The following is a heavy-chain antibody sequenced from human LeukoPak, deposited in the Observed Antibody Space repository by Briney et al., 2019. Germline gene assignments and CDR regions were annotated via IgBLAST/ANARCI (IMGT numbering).Heavy chain of an antibody. Sequence: GGSLRLSCVASGFTFSNYAMSWVRQAPGKGLEWVSAISGSGGSTYYADSVKGRFTISRDNSKNTLYLQMNSLRAEDTAVYYCAKAFYDYSNYYFDYWGQGTLVTVSS. CDR1: GFTFSNYA. V-gene: IGHV3-23*01. CDR2: ISGSGGST. D-gene: IGHD4-11*01. CDR3: AKAFYDYSNYYFDY. J-gene: IGHJ4*02.